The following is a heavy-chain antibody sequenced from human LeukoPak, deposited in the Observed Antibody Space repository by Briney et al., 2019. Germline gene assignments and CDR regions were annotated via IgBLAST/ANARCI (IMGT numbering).Heavy chain of an antibody. Sequence: SETLSLTCTVSGGSLSNYYWSWIRQPPGTGLEWIGYMHDSGNTNYNPSLKSRVTISIDTSKNQFSLKLSSVTAADTAVYYCARVAGYGDYVGYWGQGTLVTVSS. CDR1: GGSLSNYY. V-gene: IGHV4-59*12. CDR2: MHDSGNT. D-gene: IGHD4-17*01. CDR3: ARVAGYGDYVGY. J-gene: IGHJ4*02.